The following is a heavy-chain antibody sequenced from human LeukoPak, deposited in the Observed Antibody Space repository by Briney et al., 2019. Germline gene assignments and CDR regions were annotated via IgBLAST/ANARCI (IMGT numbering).Heavy chain of an antibody. CDR3: ARDFAGLFDY. Sequence: ASVKVSCKASGYTYSNYGISWVRQAPGQGLEWMGWIAVYNANTNYAQNLQDRVTMTTDTATSTAYIELRYLRSDDTALYYCARDFAGLFDYWGQGTLVTVSS. V-gene: IGHV1-18*01. D-gene: IGHD2-21*01. CDR1: GYTYSNYG. CDR2: IAVYNANT. J-gene: IGHJ4*02.